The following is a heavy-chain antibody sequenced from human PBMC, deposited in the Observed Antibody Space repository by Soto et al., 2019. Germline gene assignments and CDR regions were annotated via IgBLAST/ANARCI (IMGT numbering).Heavy chain of an antibody. CDR3: AKDRFYLEGDASYYYYYYGMDV. CDR2: ISGSDDST. V-gene: IGHV3-23*01. D-gene: IGHD1-1*01. CDR1: GFTFSSYA. J-gene: IGHJ6*02. Sequence: PGGSLRLSCAASGFTFSSYAMSWVRQAPGKGLEWVSAISGSDDSTYYADSVKGRFTISRDNSKNTLFLQMNSLRAEDTAVYYCAKDRFYLEGDASYYYYYYGMDVWGQGTTVTVSS.